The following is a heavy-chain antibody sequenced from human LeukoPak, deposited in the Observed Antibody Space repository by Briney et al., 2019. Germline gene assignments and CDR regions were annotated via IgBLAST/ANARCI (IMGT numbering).Heavy chain of an antibody. Sequence: GGSLRLSCAVSGFTLSNYWMTWVRQAPGKGLEWVAKIEKDGSATYYVDSMKGRFTVSRDNAANSLYLQMSNLGVEDTAVYSCARAGVTNQLGETYWYFDLWGRGTLVTVSS. J-gene: IGHJ2*01. D-gene: IGHD1-1*01. CDR3: ARAGVTNQLGETYWYFDL. CDR1: GFTLSNYW. CDR2: IEKDGSAT. V-gene: IGHV3-7*01.